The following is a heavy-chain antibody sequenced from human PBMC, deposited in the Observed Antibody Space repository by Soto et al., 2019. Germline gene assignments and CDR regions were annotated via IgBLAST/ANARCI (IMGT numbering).Heavy chain of an antibody. D-gene: IGHD1-26*01. CDR3: ARGWELAYRFDP. CDR2: ISYDGSNK. CDR1: GFTFSSYA. J-gene: IGHJ5*02. V-gene: IGHV3-30-3*01. Sequence: LRLSCAASGFTFSSYAMHWVRQAPGKGLEWVAVISYDGSNKYYADSVKGRFTISRDNSKNTLYPQMNSLRVEDTAVYYCARGWELAYRFDPWGQGTLVTVSS.